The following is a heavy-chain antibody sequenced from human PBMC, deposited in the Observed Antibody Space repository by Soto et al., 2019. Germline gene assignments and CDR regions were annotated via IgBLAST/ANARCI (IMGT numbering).Heavy chain of an antibody. CDR3: GRGGSSRSY. V-gene: IGHV3-21*01. CDR2: LSSGSRYV. D-gene: IGHD3-16*02. CDR1: GFTFTNYI. J-gene: IGHJ4*02. Sequence: GGSLRLSCTASGFTFTNYIMTWVRQAPGKGLEWVSSLSSGSRYVYYVDSVKGRFTISRDDAKNSVYLQMNSLRAEDAAVYYCGRGGSSRSYWGQGSRVTVSS.